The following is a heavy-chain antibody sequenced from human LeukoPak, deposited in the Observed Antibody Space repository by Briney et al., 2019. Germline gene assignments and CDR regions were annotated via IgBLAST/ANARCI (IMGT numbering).Heavy chain of an antibody. J-gene: IGHJ3*02. CDR1: GGSFSSYY. CDR3: ARVLTYSSSSVSAFDI. CDR2: IYYSGST. D-gene: IGHD6-13*01. Sequence: SETLSLPCAVYGGSFSSYYWSWIRQPPGKGLEWIGYIYYSGSTNYNPSLKSRVTISVDTSKNQFSLKLSSVTAADTAVYYCARVLTYSSSSVSAFDIWGQGTMVTVSS. V-gene: IGHV4-59*01.